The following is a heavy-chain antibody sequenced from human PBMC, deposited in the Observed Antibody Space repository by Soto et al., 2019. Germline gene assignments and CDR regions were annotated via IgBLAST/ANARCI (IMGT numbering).Heavy chain of an antibody. Sequence: GGPMRLSCAASGVTFSSYWMRWVRQAPGKGLVWVSRINSDGSSTSYADSVKGRFTISRDNAKNTLYLQMNSLRVEDTAVYYCARSMAGPYYFDYWGQGTLVTVSS. J-gene: IGHJ4*02. CDR3: ARSMAGPYYFDY. V-gene: IGHV3-74*01. D-gene: IGHD6-19*01. CDR1: GVTFSSYW. CDR2: INSDGSST.